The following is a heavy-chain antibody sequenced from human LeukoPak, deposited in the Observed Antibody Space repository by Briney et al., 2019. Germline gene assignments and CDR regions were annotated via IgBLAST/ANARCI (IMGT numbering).Heavy chain of an antibody. CDR2: INHSGST. Sequence: SETLSLTCAVYGGSFSGYYWSWIRQPPGKGLEWIGEINHSGSTNYNPSLKSRVTISVDASKDQFSLKLSSVTAADTAVYYCAREFRKGWDWFDPWGQGTLVTVSS. CDR1: GGSFSGYY. V-gene: IGHV4-34*01. CDR3: AREFRKGWDWFDP. D-gene: IGHD1-26*01. J-gene: IGHJ5*02.